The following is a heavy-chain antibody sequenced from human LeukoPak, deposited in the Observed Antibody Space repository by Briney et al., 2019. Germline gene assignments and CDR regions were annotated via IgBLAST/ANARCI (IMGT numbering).Heavy chain of an antibody. CDR1: GFTFSSSA. J-gene: IGHJ4*02. CDR2: ISGSGGST. D-gene: IGHD3-22*01. CDR3: AKIPYYDSSGIDY. V-gene: IGHV3-23*01. Sequence: GGSLRLSCAASGFTFSSSAMSWVRQAPGKGLEWVSAISGSGGSTYYADSVKGRFTISRDNSKNTLYLQMNSLRAEDTAVYYCAKIPYYDSSGIDYWGQGTLVTVSS.